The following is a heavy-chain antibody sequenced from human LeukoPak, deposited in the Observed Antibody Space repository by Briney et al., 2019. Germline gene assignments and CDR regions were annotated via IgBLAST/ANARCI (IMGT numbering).Heavy chain of an antibody. D-gene: IGHD6-13*01. Sequence: RASVKVSCKASGYTFTGYYMHWVRQAPGQGLGWMGWINPNSGGTNYAQKFQGRDTMTRDTSISTAYMELSRLRSDDTAVYYCARDKAAAADYWGQGTLVTVSS. J-gene: IGHJ4*02. CDR1: GYTFTGYY. CDR2: INPNSGGT. V-gene: IGHV1-2*02. CDR3: ARDKAAAADY.